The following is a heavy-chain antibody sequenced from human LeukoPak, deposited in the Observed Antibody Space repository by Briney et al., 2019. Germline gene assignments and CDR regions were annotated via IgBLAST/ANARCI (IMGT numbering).Heavy chain of an antibody. CDR3: ARRGTDWGLFDY. CDR1: GGSISSSFYY. Sequence: SETLSLTCTVSGGSISSSFYYWGWLRQPPGKGLEWIGSIHYRGSTYYNPPLKRRVTISIDTSKNQLSLTLTSVAAADTAVYYCARRGTDWGLFDYWGQGNLVPVSS. J-gene: IGHJ4*02. D-gene: IGHD1-7*01. V-gene: IGHV4-39*01. CDR2: IHYRGST.